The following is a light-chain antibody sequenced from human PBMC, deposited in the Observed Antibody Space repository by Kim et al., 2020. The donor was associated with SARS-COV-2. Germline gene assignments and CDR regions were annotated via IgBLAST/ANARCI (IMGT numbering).Light chain of an antibody. V-gene: IGKV1-5*01. CDR3: QLYNSYGT. CDR2: DAS. CDR1: ESISSW. Sequence: SASGEDRVTITCRANESISSWLVWYQQKPVIAPKLLIYDASSLESGVPSRFSGSGSGTEFTLTISSLQPDDFATYYCQLYNSYGTFGQGTKVDIK. J-gene: IGKJ1*01.